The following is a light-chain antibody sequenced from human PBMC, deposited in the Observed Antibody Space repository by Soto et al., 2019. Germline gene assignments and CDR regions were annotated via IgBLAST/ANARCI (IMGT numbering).Light chain of an antibody. CDR1: QSVSSSY. J-gene: IGKJ2*01. Sequence: EIALTQSPGTLSLSPGERATLSCRASQSVSSSYLAWYQQKPGQAPRLLIYGASSRATGIPDRFSGSGSGTDFTLTISRLEPEDFAVYYCQQYAGLPYSFGQGTKLEIK. V-gene: IGKV3-20*01. CDR3: QQYAGLPYS. CDR2: GAS.